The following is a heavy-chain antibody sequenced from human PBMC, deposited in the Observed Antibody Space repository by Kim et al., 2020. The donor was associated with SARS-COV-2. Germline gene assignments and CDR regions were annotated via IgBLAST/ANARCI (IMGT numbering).Heavy chain of an antibody. J-gene: IGHJ6*02. V-gene: IGHV1-18*01. D-gene: IGHD1-26*01. Sequence: YAQKLQGRVTMTTDTSTSTAYMELRSLRSDDTAVYYCARDGVGATLKMDVWGQGTTVTVSS. CDR3: ARDGVGATLKMDV.